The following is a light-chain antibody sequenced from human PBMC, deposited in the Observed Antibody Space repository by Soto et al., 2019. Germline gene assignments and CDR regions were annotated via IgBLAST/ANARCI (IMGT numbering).Light chain of an antibody. Sequence: EIVLTQSPGTLSLSPGEKATLSCRASQRVDSTFLAWYQHKAGQAPRLLIYGASSRATGVPDRFNGGGSGTDFTLTISGLAPEDFAVYYCQHYGDSSYSFGQ. CDR1: QRVDSTF. CDR3: QHYGDSSYS. CDR2: GAS. V-gene: IGKV3-20*01. J-gene: IGKJ2*03.